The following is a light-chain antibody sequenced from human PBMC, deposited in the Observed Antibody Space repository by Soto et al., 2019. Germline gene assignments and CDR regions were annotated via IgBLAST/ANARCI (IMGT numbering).Light chain of an antibody. CDR1: SSNIGAGYD. V-gene: IGLV1-40*01. CDR2: GNS. J-gene: IGLJ3*02. Sequence: QSVLTQPPSVSGSPGQWVTISCTGSSSNIGAGYDVHWYQQLPGTAPKLLIYGNSNRPSGVPDRFSGSKSATSASLAITGLQAEDEADYYCQSYDSSLSAWVFGGGTKLTVL. CDR3: QSYDSSLSAWV.